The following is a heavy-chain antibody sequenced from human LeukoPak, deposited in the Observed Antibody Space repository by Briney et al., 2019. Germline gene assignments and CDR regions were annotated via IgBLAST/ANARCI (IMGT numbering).Heavy chain of an antibody. V-gene: IGHV3-23*01. J-gene: IGHJ4*02. D-gene: IGHD5-18*01. CDR1: GFTFSSYG. CDR3: AKVGSWIHFDY. Sequence: GRSLRLSCAASGFTFSSYGMHWVRQAPGKGLEWVSAISGSGGSTYYADSVKGRFTISRDNSKNTLYLQMNSLRAEDTAVYYCAKVGSWIHFDYWGQGTLVTVSS. CDR2: ISGSGGST.